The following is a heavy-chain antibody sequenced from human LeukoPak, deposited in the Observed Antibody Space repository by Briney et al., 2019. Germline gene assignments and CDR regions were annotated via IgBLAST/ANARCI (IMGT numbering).Heavy chain of an antibody. CDR3: ATEKTYYYDSSGYRGLDY. Sequence: SETLSLTCTVSGGSISGTYYWSWIRQPPGKGLEWIGEINHSGSTNYNPSLKSRVTISVDTSKNQFSLKLSSVTAADTAVYYCATEKTYYYDSSGYRGLDYWGQGTLVTVSS. D-gene: IGHD3-22*01. J-gene: IGHJ4*02. CDR2: INHSGST. CDR1: GGSISGTYY. V-gene: IGHV4-34*01.